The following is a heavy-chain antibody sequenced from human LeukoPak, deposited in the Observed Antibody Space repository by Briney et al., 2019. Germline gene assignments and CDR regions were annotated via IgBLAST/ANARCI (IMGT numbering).Heavy chain of an antibody. CDR2: ISGSGGST. Sequence: GGSLRLSCAASVFTFSSYAMSWVRQAPGKGLEWVSAISGSGGSTYYADSVKGRFTISRDNSKNTLYLQMNSLRAEDTAVYYCAQRGRGAAAAFDYWGQGTLVTVSS. CDR3: AQRGRGAAAAFDY. CDR1: VFTFSSYA. D-gene: IGHD6-13*01. V-gene: IGHV3-23*01. J-gene: IGHJ4*02.